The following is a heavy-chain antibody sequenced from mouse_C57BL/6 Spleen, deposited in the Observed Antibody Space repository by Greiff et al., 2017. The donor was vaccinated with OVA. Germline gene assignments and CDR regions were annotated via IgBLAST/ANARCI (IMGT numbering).Heavy chain of an antibody. CDR2: ISSGGSYT. D-gene: IGHD2-3*01. CDR3: ARPDGYYFAY. J-gene: IGHJ3*01. V-gene: IGHV5-6*01. CDR1: GFTFSSYG. Sequence: EVQVVESGGDLVKPGGSLKLSCAASGFTFSSYGMSWVRQTPDKRLEWVATISSGGSYTYYPDSVKGRFTISRDNAKNTLYLQMSSLKSEDTAMYYCARPDGYYFAYWGQGTLVTVSA.